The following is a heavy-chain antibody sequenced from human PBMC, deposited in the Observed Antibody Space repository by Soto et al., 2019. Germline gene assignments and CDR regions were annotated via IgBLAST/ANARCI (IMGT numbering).Heavy chain of an antibody. J-gene: IGHJ6*02. CDR2: IYSSGST. CDR1: GGSINNYY. D-gene: IGHD3-9*01. V-gene: IGHV4-4*08. CDR3: ARDTLTGRYGMDV. Sequence: SETLSLTCTVSGGSINNYYWNWIRQPPGKGLEWIGYIYSSGSTNSNPSLKSRVTISLDTSKNQFSLKLTSVTAADTAVYFCARDTLTGRYGMDVWGQGTTVTVS.